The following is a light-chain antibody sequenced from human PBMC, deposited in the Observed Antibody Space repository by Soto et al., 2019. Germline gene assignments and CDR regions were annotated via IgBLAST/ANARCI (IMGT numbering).Light chain of an antibody. Sequence: QSVMTQPPSVSAAPGQKVTISCSGSSSNIGGNSVSWYQQLPGTAPKLLIYDDDKRPSGIPDRFSGSKSGTSATLGITGFQTGDEADYYCGSWDSRLSAYVFETGTKLTVL. CDR2: DDD. V-gene: IGLV1-51*01. J-gene: IGLJ1*01. CDR3: GSWDSRLSAYV. CDR1: SSNIGGNS.